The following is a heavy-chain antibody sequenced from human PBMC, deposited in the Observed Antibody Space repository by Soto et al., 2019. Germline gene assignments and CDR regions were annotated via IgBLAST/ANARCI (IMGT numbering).Heavy chain of an antibody. V-gene: IGHV3-53*01. CDR1: GFTVSSKY. J-gene: IGHJ6*02. D-gene: IGHD3-3*01. Sequence: GGSLRLSCAASGFTVSSKYMTWVRQAPGKGLECVSVIYRGGGGTYYADSVKGRFTVSRDNSKNTLFLQMNSLNDEDTAVYYCASDEGPSGYGAGGMDVWGQGTTVTVSS. CDR2: IYRGGGGT. CDR3: ASDEGPSGYGAGGMDV.